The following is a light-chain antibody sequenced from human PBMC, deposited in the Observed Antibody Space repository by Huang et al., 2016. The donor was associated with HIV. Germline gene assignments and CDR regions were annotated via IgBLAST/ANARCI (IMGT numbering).Light chain of an antibody. Sequence: DIVMTQSPDSLAVSLGERATINCKSSQTVLYSSNNKNYVDWYQQKPGQSPNMLIYGASTRESGVPDRFSGSGSGTDFTLTISSLQAADVAVYYCHQYYRSPWTFGQGTKVEIK. V-gene: IGKV4-1*01. CDR3: HQYYRSPWT. J-gene: IGKJ1*01. CDR2: GAS. CDR1: QTVLYSSNNKNY.